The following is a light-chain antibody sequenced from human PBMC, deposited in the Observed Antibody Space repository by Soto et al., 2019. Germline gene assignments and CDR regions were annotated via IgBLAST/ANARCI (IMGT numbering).Light chain of an antibody. CDR2: KAS. CDR1: QTISSW. V-gene: IGKV1-5*03. CDR3: QQTYSTLIT. Sequence: DIQMTQSPSTLSGSVGDRVTMTCRASQTISSWLAWYQQKPGKAPKLLIYKASTLKSGVPSRFSGSGSGTDFTLTISSLQPEDSATYYCQQTYSTLITFGQGTRLEIK. J-gene: IGKJ5*01.